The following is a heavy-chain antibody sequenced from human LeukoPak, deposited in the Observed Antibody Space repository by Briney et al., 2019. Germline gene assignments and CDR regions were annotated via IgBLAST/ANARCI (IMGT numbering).Heavy chain of an antibody. CDR1: GGSVGSSTYY. J-gene: IGHJ4*02. V-gene: IGHV4-39*01. CDR3: ARVKQQLIDY. D-gene: IGHD6-13*01. Sequence: SETLSLTCTVSGGSVGSSTYYWGWIRQPPGKGLEWIASIAYSGSTYNPSLKSRVTISVDTSKNQFSLKLSSVTAADTAVYYCARVKQQLIDYWGQGTLVTVSS. CDR2: IAYSGST.